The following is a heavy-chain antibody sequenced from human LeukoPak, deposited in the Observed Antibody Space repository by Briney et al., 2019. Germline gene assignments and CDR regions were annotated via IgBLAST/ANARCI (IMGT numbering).Heavy chain of an antibody. J-gene: IGHJ1*01. CDR1: GYTFTSYA. V-gene: IGHV1-3*01. D-gene: IGHD3-22*01. CDR3: ARDNSYYDSSGYPEYFQH. CDR2: INAGNGNT. Sequence: ASVKVSCKASGYTFTSYAMHWVRQAPGQRLEWMGWINAGNGNTKYSQKFQGRVTITRDTSASTAYMELSSLRSEDTAVYYCARDNSYYDSSGYPEYFQHWGQGTLVTVSS.